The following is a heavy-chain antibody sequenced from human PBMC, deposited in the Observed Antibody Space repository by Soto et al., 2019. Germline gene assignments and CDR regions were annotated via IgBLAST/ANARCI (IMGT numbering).Heavy chain of an antibody. CDR3: ARDKLGSGGYFDY. V-gene: IGHV3-33*01. CDR1: GFTFSSYG. Sequence: QVQLVESGGGVDQPGRSLRLSCAASGFTFSSYGMHWVRQAPGKGLEWVALIWYDGSNKYYADSVKGRFAISRDNSKNTLFLQTNRLRAEDTAVYYCARDKLGSGGYFDYWGQGTLVPVSS. D-gene: IGHD3-10*01. CDR2: IWYDGSNK. J-gene: IGHJ4*02.